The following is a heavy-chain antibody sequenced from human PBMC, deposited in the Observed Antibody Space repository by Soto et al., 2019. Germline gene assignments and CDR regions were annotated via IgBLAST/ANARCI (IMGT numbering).Heavy chain of an antibody. J-gene: IGHJ4*02. V-gene: IGHV2-5*02. CDR3: AHRSRGYAYYFDQ. CDR2: IFWDDDK. CDR1: GFSLSTRGVG. Sequence: QITLKESGPTLVTPTQTLTLTCSFSGFSLSTRGVGVGWISQPQGTALEWLALIFWDDDKWYSPSLRSRLPITEDTSKNQVVLTITNMDPVYTATYYCAHRSRGYAYYFDQWGQGTLGTVSS. D-gene: IGHD5-12*01.